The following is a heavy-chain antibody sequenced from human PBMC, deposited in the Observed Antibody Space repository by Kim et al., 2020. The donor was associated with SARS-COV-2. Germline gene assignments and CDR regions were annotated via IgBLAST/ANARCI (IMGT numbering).Heavy chain of an antibody. CDR3: ARDKSRDFHAAFHD. Sequence: SETLSLTCAVYGESFSGYYWSWIRQPPGNGLEWIGEINHRGTTRYSTSLKSRVTISVDTSKNQFSLKLNSVTAADTAVYYCARDKSRDFHAAFHDWAQGT. CDR1: GESFSGYY. D-gene: IGHD3-3*01. CDR2: INHRGTT. J-gene: IGHJ1*01. V-gene: IGHV4-34*01.